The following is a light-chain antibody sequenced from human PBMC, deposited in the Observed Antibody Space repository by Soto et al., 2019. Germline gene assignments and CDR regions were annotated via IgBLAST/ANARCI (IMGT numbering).Light chain of an antibody. CDR2: GVS. CDR1: SSDVGVYNY. CDR3: STYAGSTNLV. J-gene: IGLJ3*02. V-gene: IGLV2-8*01. Sequence: QSALTQPPSASGSPGQSVTISCTGTSSDVGVYNYVSWYQQHPGKAPKLMIYGVSKRPSGVPDRFSGSKSGNTASLTVSGLQAEDEADYYCSTYAGSTNLVFGGGTKLTVL.